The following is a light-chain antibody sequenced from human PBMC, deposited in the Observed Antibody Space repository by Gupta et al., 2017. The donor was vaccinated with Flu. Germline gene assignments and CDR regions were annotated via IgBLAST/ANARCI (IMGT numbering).Light chain of an antibody. CDR3: QHANNWWA. J-gene: IGKJ1*01. CDR1: QSVSSN. V-gene: IGKV3-15*01. Sequence: EIVMTQSPAILSFSPRARATHSCRDSQSVSSNLGWYQQKPDQAPRLIIYVAYTRATGIAARFSGTGSGTEFTLTSRSLQYEDCVVYYMQHANNWWAFGQGTKVEIK. CDR2: VAY.